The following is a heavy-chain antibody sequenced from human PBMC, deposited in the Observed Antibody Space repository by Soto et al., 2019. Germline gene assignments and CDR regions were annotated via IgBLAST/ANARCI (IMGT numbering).Heavy chain of an antibody. CDR2: IYYSGST. J-gene: IGHJ4*02. V-gene: IGHV4-31*03. CDR1: GGSISSGGYY. D-gene: IGHD3-22*01. Sequence: QVQLQESGPGLVKPSQTLSLTCTVSGGSISSGGYYWSWIRQHPGKGLEWIGYIYYSGSTYYNPSLKSRVTISVDTSKNQFSLKLSSVTAADTAVYYCARGQRRWGYDSSGYYPTVYFDYWGQGTLVTVSS. CDR3: ARGQRRWGYDSSGYYPTVYFDY.